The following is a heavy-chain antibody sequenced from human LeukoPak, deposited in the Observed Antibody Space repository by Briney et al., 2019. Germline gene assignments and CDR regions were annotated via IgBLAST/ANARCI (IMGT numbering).Heavy chain of an antibody. J-gene: IGHJ4*02. CDR3: VRATNWGSEYY. Sequence: SETLSLTCTVSGGSISSGGYYWSWIRQHPGKGLEWIGYIYYSGSTYYNPSLKSRVTISVDTSKNQFSLKLSSVTAADTAVFYCVRATNWGSEYYWGQGTLVTVSS. D-gene: IGHD7-27*01. CDR1: GGSISSGGYY. CDR2: IYYSGST. V-gene: IGHV4-31*03.